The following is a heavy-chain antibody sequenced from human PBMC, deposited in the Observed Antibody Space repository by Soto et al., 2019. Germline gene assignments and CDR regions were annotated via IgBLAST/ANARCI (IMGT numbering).Heavy chain of an antibody. V-gene: IGHV1-69*08. D-gene: IGHD1-26*01. CDR1: GGTFSNSP. CDR2: IIPSPART. CDR3: ARDQVGASSFDY. J-gene: IGHJ4*02. Sequence: QVQLVQSGAELRKPGSAVKLSCKASGGTFSNSPISWVRQIPGQGPEWMGRIIPSPARTIYSRKFRGRVTLTADQSTQTVYMTLSSLRTEDSGVYYCARDQVGASSFDYWGQGTRVTVSS.